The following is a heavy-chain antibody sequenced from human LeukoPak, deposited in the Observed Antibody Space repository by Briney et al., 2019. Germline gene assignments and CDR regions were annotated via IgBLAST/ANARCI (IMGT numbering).Heavy chain of an antibody. CDR1: GGSISSSSYY. J-gene: IGHJ4*02. CDR3: ARVGSSSWHRFDY. CDR2: IYYSGST. Sequence: SETLSLTCTVSGGSISSSSYYWGWIRQPPGKGLEWIGSIYYSGSTYYNPSLKSRVTISVDTSKNQFSLKLSSVTAADTAVYYCARVGSSSWHRFDYWGQGTLVTVSS. D-gene: IGHD6-13*01. V-gene: IGHV4-39*07.